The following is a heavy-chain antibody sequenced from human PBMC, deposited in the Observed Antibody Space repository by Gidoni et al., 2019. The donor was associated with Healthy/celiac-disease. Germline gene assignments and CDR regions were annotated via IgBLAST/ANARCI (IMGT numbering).Heavy chain of an antibody. J-gene: IGHJ5*02. V-gene: IGHV1-69*01. CDR1: VRTFSSDA. Sequence: QVQLVESGAEVTKPGSSVQVPCMAPVRTFSSDAISWGRPAPGQGLEGMGGRIPIVGKANYAQKYQGRVTITADDSTSTAYMELSSLRSEDTAVYYCARDWGMASSFWFDPWGQGTLVTVSS. CDR3: ARDWGMASSFWFDP. CDR2: RIPIVGKA. D-gene: IGHD3-16*01.